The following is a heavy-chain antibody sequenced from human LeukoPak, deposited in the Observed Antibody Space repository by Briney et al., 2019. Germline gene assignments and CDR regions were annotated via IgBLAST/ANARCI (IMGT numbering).Heavy chain of an antibody. Sequence: GGFLRLSCAASGFTFSSYAMHWVRQAPGKGLEWVAVISYDGSNKYYADSVKGRFTISRDNSKNTLYLQMNSLRAEDTAVYYCARDGAWAIFGVVSRNDAFDIWGQGTMVTVSS. V-gene: IGHV3-30-3*01. D-gene: IGHD3-3*01. CDR2: ISYDGSNK. J-gene: IGHJ3*02. CDR3: ARDGAWAIFGVVSRNDAFDI. CDR1: GFTFSSYA.